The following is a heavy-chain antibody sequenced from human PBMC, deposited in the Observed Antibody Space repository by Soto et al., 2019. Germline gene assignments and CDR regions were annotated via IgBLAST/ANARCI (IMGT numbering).Heavy chain of an antibody. Sequence: VQLRESGPGLVKPSQTLSLTCTVSGDSISSGNKYWSWIRQPPGKGLEWIGYVFSSGTTYYNPSLKGRVSISLDASENQFSLKFASVTDADSAVYYCARVPSPFDYYYAMDVWGQGTTDTVSS. CDR2: VFSSGTT. CDR1: GDSISSGNKY. D-gene: IGHD3-16*01. J-gene: IGHJ6*02. CDR3: ARVPSPFDYYYAMDV. V-gene: IGHV4-30-4*01.